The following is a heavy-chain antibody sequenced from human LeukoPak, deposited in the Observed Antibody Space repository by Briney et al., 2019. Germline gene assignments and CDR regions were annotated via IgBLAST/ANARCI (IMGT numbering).Heavy chain of an antibody. CDR3: AGSALRGPAHLYYYGMDV. V-gene: IGHV6-1*01. Sequence: SQTLSLTCAISGDSVSSNSAAWNWITQSPSRGLEWLGRTYYRSKWYNDYAVSVKSRITINPDTSKNQFSLQLNSVTPEDTAVYYCAGSALRGPAHLYYYGMDVGGKGTTVTVSS. CDR1: GDSVSSNSAA. D-gene: IGHD3-10*01. CDR2: TYYRSKWYN. J-gene: IGHJ6*04.